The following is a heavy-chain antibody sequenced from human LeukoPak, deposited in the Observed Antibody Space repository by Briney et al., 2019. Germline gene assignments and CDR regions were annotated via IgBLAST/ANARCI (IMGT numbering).Heavy chain of an antibody. CDR3: ARYQSPGTDAFDI. Sequence: ASVKVSCTASGYTFTGYYMHWARQAPGQGLEWMGWINPNSGGTNYAQKFQGRVTMTRDTSISTAYMELSRLRSDDTAVYYCARYQSPGTDAFDIWGQGTMVTVSS. J-gene: IGHJ3*02. D-gene: IGHD3-22*01. V-gene: IGHV1-2*02. CDR2: INPNSGGT. CDR1: GYTFTGYY.